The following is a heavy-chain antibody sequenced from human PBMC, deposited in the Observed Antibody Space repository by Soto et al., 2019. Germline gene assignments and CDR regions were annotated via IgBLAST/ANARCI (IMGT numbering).Heavy chain of an antibody. J-gene: IGHJ4*02. CDR2: ISGSGGST. Sequence: PGGSLRLSCAASGLTFSSYAMSWVRQAPGKGLEWVSAISGSGGSTYYADSVKGRFTISRDNSKNTLYLQMNSLRAEDTAVYYCARFWSGPTSFDYWGQGTLVTVSS. CDR3: ARFWSGPTSFDY. D-gene: IGHD3-3*01. CDR1: GLTFSSYA. V-gene: IGHV3-23*01.